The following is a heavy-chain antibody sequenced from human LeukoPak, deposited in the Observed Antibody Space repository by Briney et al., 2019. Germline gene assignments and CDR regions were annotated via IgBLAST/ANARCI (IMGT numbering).Heavy chain of an antibody. CDR1: GYTFTGYY. D-gene: IGHD6-6*01. V-gene: IGHV1-2*02. J-gene: IGHJ4*02. CDR2: INPNSGGT. Sequence: ASVKVSCKASGYTFTGYYMHWVRQAPGQGLEWMGWINPNSGGTNYAQKFQGRVTITRDTSISTAYMELSRLRSDDTAVYYCAREDSSSSPYYFDYWGQGTLVTVSS. CDR3: AREDSSSSPYYFDY.